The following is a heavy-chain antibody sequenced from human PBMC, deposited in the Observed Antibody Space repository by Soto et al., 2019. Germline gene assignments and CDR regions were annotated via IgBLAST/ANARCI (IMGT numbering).Heavy chain of an antibody. D-gene: IGHD3-10*01. CDR3: ARGVGSGSYYNQYNWFDP. Sequence: QVQLVQSGGEVKKPGASVKVSCKASGYTFTNYGISWVRQAPGQGLEWMGWINVYNGNTKYAQKVQGRVTKTTDTSTSTAYMEVRSLRSDDTAVYYCARGVGSGSYYNQYNWFDPWGQGTLVTVSS. CDR1: GYTFTNYG. CDR2: INVYNGNT. V-gene: IGHV1-18*01. J-gene: IGHJ5*02.